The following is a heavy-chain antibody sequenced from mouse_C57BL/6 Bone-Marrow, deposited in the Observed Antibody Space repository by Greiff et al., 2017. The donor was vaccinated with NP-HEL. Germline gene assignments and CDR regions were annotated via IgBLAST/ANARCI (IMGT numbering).Heavy chain of an antibody. V-gene: IGHV1-81*01. J-gene: IGHJ2*01. Sequence: QVHVKQSGAELARPGASVKLSCKASGYTFTSYGISWVKQRTGQGLEWIGEIYPRSGNTYYNEKFKGKATLTADKSSSTAYMELRSLTSEDSAVYFCARKGAYYYGSRRYFDYWGQGTTLTVSS. CDR3: ARKGAYYYGSRRYFDY. CDR2: IYPRSGNT. CDR1: GYTFTSYG. D-gene: IGHD1-1*01.